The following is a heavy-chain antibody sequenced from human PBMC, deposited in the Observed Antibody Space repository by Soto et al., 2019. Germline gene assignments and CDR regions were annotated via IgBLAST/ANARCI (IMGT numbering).Heavy chain of an antibody. Sequence: SETLSLTCTVSGGSISSYYWSWIRQPPGKGLEWIGYIYYSGSTNYNPSLKSRVTISVDTSKNQFSLKLSSVTAADTAVYYCARDFVSGYSYGYYGMDVWGQGTTVTVSS. J-gene: IGHJ6*02. CDR3: ARDFVSGYSYGYYGMDV. V-gene: IGHV4-59*01. CDR1: GGSISSYY. D-gene: IGHD5-18*01. CDR2: IYYSGST.